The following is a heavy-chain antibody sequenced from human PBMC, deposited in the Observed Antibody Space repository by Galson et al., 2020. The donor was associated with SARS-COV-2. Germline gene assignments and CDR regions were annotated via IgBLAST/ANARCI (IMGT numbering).Heavy chain of an antibody. Sequence: GGSLRLSCAASGFTFTSDAMKWVRQAPGKGPECVSGISGNGATTYYADSVRGWFSISRDNSKNILYLEMNGLRVEDTAIYYCARASGSYYVGYFDSWGQGTLVTVSS. CDR2: ISGNGATT. CDR3: ARASGSYYVGYFDS. J-gene: IGHJ4*02. CDR1: GFTFTSDA. D-gene: IGHD3-10*01. V-gene: IGHV3-23*01.